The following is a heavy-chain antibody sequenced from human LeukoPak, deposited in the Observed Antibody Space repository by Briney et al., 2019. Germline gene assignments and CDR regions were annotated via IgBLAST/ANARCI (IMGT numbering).Heavy chain of an antibody. J-gene: IGHJ4*02. CDR3: TRGAGSSNFDY. CDR1: GFTFSSYA. Sequence: GGSLRLSCAASGFTFSSYAMSWVRQAPGKGLEWVSSIRNSGGTTYYADSVKGRFTISRDNSKNTLSLQLDSLRVEGTAVYYCTRGAGSSNFDYWGQGTLVTVSS. V-gene: IGHV3-23*01. D-gene: IGHD3-10*01. CDR2: IRNSGGTT.